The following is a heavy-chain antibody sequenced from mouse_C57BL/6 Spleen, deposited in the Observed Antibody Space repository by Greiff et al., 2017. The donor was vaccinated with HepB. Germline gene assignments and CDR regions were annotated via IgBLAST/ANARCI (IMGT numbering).Heavy chain of an antibody. CDR3: ARDRYFDY. Sequence: EVQLVESEGGLVQPGSSMKLSCTASGFTFSDYYMAWVRQVPEKGLEWVANINYDGSSTYYLDSLKSHFIISRDNAKNILYLQMSSLKSEDTATYYCARDRYFDYWGQGTTLTVSS. CDR2: INYDGSST. CDR1: GFTFSDYY. V-gene: IGHV5-16*01. J-gene: IGHJ2*01.